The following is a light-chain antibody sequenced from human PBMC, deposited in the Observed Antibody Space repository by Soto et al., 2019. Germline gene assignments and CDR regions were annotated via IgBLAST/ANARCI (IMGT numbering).Light chain of an antibody. CDR3: CSYAGDLAL. CDR2: DVS. V-gene: IGLV2-11*01. J-gene: IGLJ2*01. Sequence: QSALTQPRSVSGSPGQSVTISCTGTSSDVGGYDFVSWYQQHPGKAPKLMISDVSKRPSGVPDHFSGSKSGNTASLTISGLQAEDEADYYCCSYAGDLALFGGGTKVTVL. CDR1: SSDVGGYDF.